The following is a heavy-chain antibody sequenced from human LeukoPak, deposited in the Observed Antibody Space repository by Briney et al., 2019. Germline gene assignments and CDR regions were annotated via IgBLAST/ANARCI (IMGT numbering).Heavy chain of an antibody. Sequence: PGGSLRLSCAASGFTFSSYEMNWVRQAPGKGLEWVSYISSSGSTIYYADSVKGRFTISRDNAKNSLYLQMNSLRAEDTAVYYRARVGGWLQFNYWGQGTLVTVSS. V-gene: IGHV3-48*03. CDR3: ARVGGWLQFNY. J-gene: IGHJ4*02. CDR1: GFTFSSYE. D-gene: IGHD5-24*01. CDR2: ISSSGSTI.